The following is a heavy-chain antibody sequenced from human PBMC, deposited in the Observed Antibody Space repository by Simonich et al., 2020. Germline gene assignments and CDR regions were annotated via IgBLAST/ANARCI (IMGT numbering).Heavy chain of an antibody. CDR2: SYIGGST. D-gene: IGHD1-1*01. V-gene: IGHV3-53*01. CDR1: GFTVSSNY. Sequence: EVQLVESGGGLIQPGGSLRLSCAASGFTVSSNYMSWVRQAPGKGLEWVSVSYIGGSTYYADSVKGRFTISSDNSKNTLYLQINSLRAEDTAVYYCARWTATGYYFDYWGQGTLVTVSS. J-gene: IGHJ4*02. CDR3: ARWTATGYYFDY.